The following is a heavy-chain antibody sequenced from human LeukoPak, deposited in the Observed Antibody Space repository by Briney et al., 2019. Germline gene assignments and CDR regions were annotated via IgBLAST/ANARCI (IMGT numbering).Heavy chain of an antibody. CDR2: ISFSGSSM. J-gene: IGHJ4*02. CDR3: ASGGSYFDY. Sequence: PGGSLRLSCAASGFTFSDNYMSWIRQAPGKGLEWVSFISFSGSSMYYADSVKGRFTISGDNAKNSLYLQMNSLRAEDTAVYYCASGGSYFDYWGQGTLVTVSS. D-gene: IGHD1-26*01. CDR1: GFTFSDNY. V-gene: IGHV3-11*01.